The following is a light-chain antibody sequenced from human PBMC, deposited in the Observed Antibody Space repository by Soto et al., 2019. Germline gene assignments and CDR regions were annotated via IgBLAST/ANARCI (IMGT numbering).Light chain of an antibody. Sequence: IQMTQSPSSLSASVGDKVTITCQASQDIRHYLNWYQHKPGEAPKLLIYDASNLETGVPSRFSGSGSGTHFTLTISTLQPEDFSTYCCQQYDGLPLTFGGGTRVESK. CDR2: DAS. V-gene: IGKV1-33*01. CDR1: QDIRHY. CDR3: QQYDGLPLT. J-gene: IGKJ4*01.